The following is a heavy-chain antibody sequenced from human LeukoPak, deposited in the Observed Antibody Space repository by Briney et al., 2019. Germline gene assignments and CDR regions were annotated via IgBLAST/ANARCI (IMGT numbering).Heavy chain of an antibody. Sequence: GGSLRLSCAASGFTFSSYWMHWVRQAPGKGLVWVSRINTDASSTSYADSVKGRFTISRDNAKNTLYLQMNSLRAEDTAVYYCARDRVRAGDGDYWGQGTLVTVSS. D-gene: IGHD7-27*01. V-gene: IGHV3-74*01. CDR3: ARDRVRAGDGDY. J-gene: IGHJ4*02. CDR1: GFTFSSYW. CDR2: INTDASST.